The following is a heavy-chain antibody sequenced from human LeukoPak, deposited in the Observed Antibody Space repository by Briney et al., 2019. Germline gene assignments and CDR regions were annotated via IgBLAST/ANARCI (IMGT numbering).Heavy chain of an antibody. CDR2: INAGNGNT. V-gene: IGHV1-3*01. CDR1: GYTFTSYA. Sequence: GASVKVSCKASGYTFTSYAMHWVRQAPGQRLEWMGWINAGNGNTKYSQKFQGRVTITRDTSASTAYMELSSLRSEDTAVYYCARAPSIEEAAAGTVDPWGQGTLVTVSS. CDR3: ARAPSIEEAAAGTVDP. D-gene: IGHD6-13*01. J-gene: IGHJ5*02.